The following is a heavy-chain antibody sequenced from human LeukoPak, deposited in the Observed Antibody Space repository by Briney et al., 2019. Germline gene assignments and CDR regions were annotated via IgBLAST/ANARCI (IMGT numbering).Heavy chain of an antibody. CDR2: IWHGGSNN. CDR1: GFIFSSYG. CDR3: ARDTTTLLAFDY. D-gene: IGHD1-14*01. Sequence: GRSLGLSCAASGFIFSSYGMHWVRQAPGKGLEWVAVIWHGGSNNDYGDSVKGRFTISRDNSKNTVYLQMNSLRAEDTAVYYCARDTTTLLAFDYWGQGTPVTVSS. J-gene: IGHJ4*02. V-gene: IGHV3-33*01.